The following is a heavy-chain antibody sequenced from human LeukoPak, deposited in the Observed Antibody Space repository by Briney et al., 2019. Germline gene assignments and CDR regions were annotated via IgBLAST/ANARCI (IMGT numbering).Heavy chain of an antibody. J-gene: IGHJ4*02. Sequence: SVKVSCKASGYTFTGYYMHWVRQAPGQGLEWMGGIIPIFGTAKYAQNFQGRVSIAADRSTSTAYMELSSLRSGDTAVYYCARLYTHYDSSGYYYEDYWGQGTLVTVSS. V-gene: IGHV1-69*06. CDR2: IIPIFGTA. CDR1: GYTFTGYY. D-gene: IGHD3-22*01. CDR3: ARLYTHYDSSGYYYEDY.